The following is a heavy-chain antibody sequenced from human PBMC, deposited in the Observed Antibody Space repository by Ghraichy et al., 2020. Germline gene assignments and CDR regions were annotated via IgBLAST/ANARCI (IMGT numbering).Heavy chain of an antibody. D-gene: IGHD1-26*01. CDR2: INPSSGDT. CDR3: ARDLIGTGVKNSFDP. CDR1: GYRFTGNY. J-gene: IGHJ5*02. Sequence: ASVKVSCKASGYRFTGNYIHWVRQAPGQGLEWMGWINPSSGDTNYAQKFQGRVTMTRDTSISTAYVDLSGLRSDDTAMYYCARDLIGTGVKNSFDPWGQGTLVTVSS. V-gene: IGHV1-2*02.